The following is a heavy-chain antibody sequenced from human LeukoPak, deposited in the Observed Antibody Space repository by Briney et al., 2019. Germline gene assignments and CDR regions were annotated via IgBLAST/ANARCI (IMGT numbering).Heavy chain of an antibody. CDR1: GGSISSGDYY. CDR2: IYYSGST. D-gene: IGHD3-22*01. V-gene: IGHV4-30-4*01. CDR3: ARGIVVGIHVSNYYYYGMDV. Sequence: ASQTLSLTCTVSGGSISSGDYYWSWIRQPPGKGLEWIGYIYYSGSTYYNPSLKSRVTISVDTSKNQFSLKLSSVTAADTAVYYCARGIVVGIHVSNYYYYGMDVWGQGTTVTVSS. J-gene: IGHJ6*02.